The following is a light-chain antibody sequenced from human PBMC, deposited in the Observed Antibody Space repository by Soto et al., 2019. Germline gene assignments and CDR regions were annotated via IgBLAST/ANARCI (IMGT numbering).Light chain of an antibody. V-gene: IGKV3-20*01. Sequence: EILMTQYPAALSVSSGERATLSCRASQSVSSSYLAWYQQKPGQAPRLLIYGASSRATGIPDRFSGSGSGTDFTLTISRLEPEDFAVYYCQQYGRTFGQGTKVDVK. J-gene: IGKJ1*01. CDR1: QSVSSSY. CDR3: QQYGRT. CDR2: GAS.